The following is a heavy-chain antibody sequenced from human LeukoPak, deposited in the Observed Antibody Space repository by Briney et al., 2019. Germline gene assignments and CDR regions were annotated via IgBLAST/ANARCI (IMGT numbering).Heavy chain of an antibody. CDR2: ISGSGGTT. J-gene: IGHJ5*02. CDR3: AKNADYGDYRNWFDP. V-gene: IGHV3-23*01. CDR1: GFTFSNYA. Sequence: GGSLRLSCATSGFTFSNYAVSWVRQAPGKGLEWVSSISGSGGTTYYADSVKGRFTISRDNSKNTLYLQMNSLRAEDTAVYYCAKNADYGDYRNWFDPWGQGTLVTVSS. D-gene: IGHD4-17*01.